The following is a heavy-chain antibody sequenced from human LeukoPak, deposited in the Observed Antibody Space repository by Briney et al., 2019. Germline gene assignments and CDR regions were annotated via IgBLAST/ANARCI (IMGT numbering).Heavy chain of an antibody. D-gene: IGHD3-22*01. Sequence: SETLSLTCAVYGGSFSGYYWSWIRQPPGKGLEWIGEINHSGSTNCNPSLRSRVTISVDTSKNQFSLKLSSVTAADTAVYYCARGRIFYDSTGYYYWGQGTLVTVSS. V-gene: IGHV4-34*01. J-gene: IGHJ4*02. CDR3: ARGRIFYDSTGYYY. CDR1: GGSFSGYY. CDR2: INHSGST.